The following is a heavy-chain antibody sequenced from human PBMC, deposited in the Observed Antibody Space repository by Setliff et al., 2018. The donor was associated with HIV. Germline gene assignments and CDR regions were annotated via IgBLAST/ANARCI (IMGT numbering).Heavy chain of an antibody. CDR1: GGSISYYH. Sequence: SETLSLTCSVSGGSISYYHWSWIRQPAGKGLEWIGRIYYTGSTYDSPSLKSRVTISVDTSKNQFSLKLSSVTAADTAIYYCARTYSSNWYIDYWGQGTLVTVSS. CDR2: IYYTGST. V-gene: IGHV4-59*05. J-gene: IGHJ4*02. CDR3: ARTYSSNWYIDY. D-gene: IGHD6-13*01.